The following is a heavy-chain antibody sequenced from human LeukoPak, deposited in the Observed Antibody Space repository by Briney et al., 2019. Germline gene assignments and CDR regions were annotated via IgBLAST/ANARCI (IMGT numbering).Heavy chain of an antibody. CDR1: GYNFASYW. V-gene: IGHV5-51*01. CDR2: IYPGDSDT. D-gene: IGHD4-23*01. J-gene: IGHJ4*02. Sequence: GESLKISCKGSGYNFASYWIGWVRQVPGKGLEWMGIIYPGDSDTKYSPSFQGQVTISADKSISTAYLQWSSLKASDTAMYYCARRNYGGSPEYYFDYWGQGTLVTVSS. CDR3: ARRNYGGSPEYYFDY.